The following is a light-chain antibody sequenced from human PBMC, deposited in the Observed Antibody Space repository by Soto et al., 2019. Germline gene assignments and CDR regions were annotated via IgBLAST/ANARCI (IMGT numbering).Light chain of an antibody. Sequence: EIVLTQSPGTLSLSPGERATLSCRASQSVSYYLAWYQQKPGQAPRLLIYDASNRATGIPARFSGSGSGTDFTLTISSLEPEDFAVYYCQQRSNWPSLAFGGGTKVDIK. CDR2: DAS. V-gene: IGKV3-11*01. J-gene: IGKJ4*01. CDR1: QSVSYY. CDR3: QQRSNWPSLA.